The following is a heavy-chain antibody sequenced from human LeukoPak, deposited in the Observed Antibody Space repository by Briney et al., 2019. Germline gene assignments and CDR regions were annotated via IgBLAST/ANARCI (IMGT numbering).Heavy chain of an antibody. Sequence: GESLKISCKGSGYSFTSYWIGWVRQMPGKGLEWMGIIYPGDSDTRYSSSFQGQVTISADKSISTAYLQWSSLKASDTAMYYCARRFGSSWYGLNFDYWGQGTLVTVSS. D-gene: IGHD6-13*01. CDR3: ARRFGSSWYGLNFDY. CDR2: IYPGDSDT. CDR1: GYSFTSYW. J-gene: IGHJ4*02. V-gene: IGHV5-51*01.